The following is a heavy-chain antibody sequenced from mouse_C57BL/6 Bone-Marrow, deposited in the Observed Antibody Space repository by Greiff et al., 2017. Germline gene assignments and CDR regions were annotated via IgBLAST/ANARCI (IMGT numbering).Heavy chain of an antibody. CDR3: ARKYYYAMDY. V-gene: IGHV2-2*01. Sequence: VTLMESGPGLVQPSQSLSITCTVSGFSLTSYGVHWVRQSPGTGLEWLGGIWSGGSTDYNAAFISRLSISKDNSTSHVFFKMNSLQADDTARYYVARKYYYAMDYWGQGTSVTVSS. J-gene: IGHJ4*01. CDR2: IWSGGST. CDR1: GFSLTSYG.